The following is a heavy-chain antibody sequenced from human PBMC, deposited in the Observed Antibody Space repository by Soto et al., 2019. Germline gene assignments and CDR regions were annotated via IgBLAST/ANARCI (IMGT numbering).Heavy chain of an antibody. D-gene: IGHD3-3*01. CDR3: TSWTDYYDYDGMDV. V-gene: IGHV3-73*01. CDR2: IRSKVNSYAT. Sequence: LRLSCAASGFTFSGSAMHWVRQASGKGLEWVGRIRSKVNSYATAYAASVKGRFTISRDDSKNTAYLQMNSLKTEDTAVYFCTSWTDYYDYDGMDVWGQGTTVTVSS. CDR1: GFTFSGSA. J-gene: IGHJ6*02.